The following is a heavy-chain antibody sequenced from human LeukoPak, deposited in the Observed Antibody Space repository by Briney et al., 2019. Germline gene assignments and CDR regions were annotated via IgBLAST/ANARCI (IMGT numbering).Heavy chain of an antibody. V-gene: IGHV4-39*01. CDR1: GGSISSSSYY. Sequence: SEALSLTCTVSGGSISSSSYYWGWIRQPPGKGLEWIGSIYYSGSTYYNPSLKSRVTISVDTSKNQFSLKLSSVTAADTAVYYCARINKRTYYYDSSGYYFDYWGQGTLVTVSS. J-gene: IGHJ4*02. D-gene: IGHD3-22*01. CDR3: ARINKRTYYYDSSGYYFDY. CDR2: IYYSGST.